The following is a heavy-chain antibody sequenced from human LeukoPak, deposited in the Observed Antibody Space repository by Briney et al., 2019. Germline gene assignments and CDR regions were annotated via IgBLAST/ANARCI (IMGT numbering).Heavy chain of an antibody. V-gene: IGHV4-59*08. CDR2: IHHSGRT. CDR1: GGSISPNY. Sequence: TTSETLSLTCTVSGGSISPNYWSWIRQPPGKGLEWIGYIHHSGRTNYNPSLKSRVTISVDTSRNRFSLRLSSVAAADTAVYYCARHTSYGGNSALGDWGQGTLVTVSS. D-gene: IGHD4-17*01. J-gene: IGHJ4*02. CDR3: ARHTSYGGNSALGD.